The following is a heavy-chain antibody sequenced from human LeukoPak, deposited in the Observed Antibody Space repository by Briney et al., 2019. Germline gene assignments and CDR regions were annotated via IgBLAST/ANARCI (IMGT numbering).Heavy chain of an antibody. CDR2: IRNKANSYTT. Sequence: GGSLRLSCAASGSTFIDHYMDWVRQAPGKGLEWIDRIRNKANSYTTEYAASVKGRFTVSRDDSKDSLFLQMNSLESEDTAVYYCARRNSVTQGLDNWGQGTLVTVSS. J-gene: IGHJ4*02. CDR3: ARRNSVTQGLDN. V-gene: IGHV3-72*01. CDR1: GSTFIDHY. D-gene: IGHD5/OR15-5a*01.